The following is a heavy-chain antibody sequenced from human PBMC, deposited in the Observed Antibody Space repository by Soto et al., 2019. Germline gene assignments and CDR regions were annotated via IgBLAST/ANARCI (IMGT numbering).Heavy chain of an antibody. CDR2: IYYSGST. CDR3: ARESGGDYYYYGMDV. CDR1: GGAISSYY. Sequence: SETLSLTGTVSGGAISSYYGSWIRQPQGKRQERIGYIYYSGSTNYNPSLKSRVTISVDTSKNQFSLKLSSVTAADTAVYYCARESGGDYYYYGMDVWGQGTTVTVSS. D-gene: IGHD3-16*01. V-gene: IGHV4-59*01. J-gene: IGHJ6*02.